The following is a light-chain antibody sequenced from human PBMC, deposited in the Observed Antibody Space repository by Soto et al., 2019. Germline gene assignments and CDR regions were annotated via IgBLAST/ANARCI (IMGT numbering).Light chain of an antibody. CDR1: VSLSSNF. CDR2: GAS. V-gene: IGKV3-20*01. J-gene: IGKJ2*01. CDR3: QQYGGSPMYT. Sequence: EIVLTQSPGTLSLSPGERATLSCRASVSLSSNFFAWYQQKPGQAPRLLIYGASSRATGIPDRFSGSGSGTDFTLTISRLEPEDFAVYYCQQYGGSPMYTFGQGTKLEIK.